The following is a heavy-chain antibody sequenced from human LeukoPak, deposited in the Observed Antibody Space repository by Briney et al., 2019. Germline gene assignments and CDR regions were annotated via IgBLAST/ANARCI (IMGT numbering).Heavy chain of an antibody. V-gene: IGHV3-21*01. CDR2: ISSSSSYI. J-gene: IGHJ4*02. CDR1: GFTFSNFA. CDR3: ARGGPDIVATDY. Sequence: GGSLRLSCVASGFTFSNFAMNWVRQAPGKGLEWVSSISSSSSYIYYADSVKGRFTISRDNAKNSLYLQMNSLRAEDTAVYYCARGGPDIVATDYWGQGTLVTVSS. D-gene: IGHD5-12*01.